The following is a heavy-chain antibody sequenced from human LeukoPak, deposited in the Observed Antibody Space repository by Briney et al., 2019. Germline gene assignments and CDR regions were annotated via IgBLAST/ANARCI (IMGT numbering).Heavy chain of an antibody. CDR1: GFTFSSYA. Sequence: PGGSLRLSCAASGFTFSSYAMHWVRQAPGKGLEWVAVISYDGSNKYYADSVKGRFTISRDNSKNTLYLQMNSLRAEDTAVYYCARDTNWDDAFDIWGQGRMVTVSS. CDR3: ARDTNWDDAFDI. D-gene: IGHD7-27*01. J-gene: IGHJ3*02. CDR2: ISYDGSNK. V-gene: IGHV3-30-3*01.